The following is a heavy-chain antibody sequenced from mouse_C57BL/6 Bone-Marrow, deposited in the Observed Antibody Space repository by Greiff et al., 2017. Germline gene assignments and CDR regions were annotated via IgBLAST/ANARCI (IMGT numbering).Heavy chain of an antibody. Sequence: QVQLQQSGAELVRPGTSVKMSCKASGYTFTNYWIGWAKQRPGHGLEWIGDIYPGGGYTNYNEKFKGKATLTADKSSSTAYMQFSSLTSEDSAIYYCAIYYYGSSYVAWCAYWGQGTLVTVSA. CDR1: GYTFTNYW. CDR2: IYPGGGYT. J-gene: IGHJ3*01. V-gene: IGHV1-63*01. CDR3: AIYYYGSSYVAWCAY. D-gene: IGHD1-1*01.